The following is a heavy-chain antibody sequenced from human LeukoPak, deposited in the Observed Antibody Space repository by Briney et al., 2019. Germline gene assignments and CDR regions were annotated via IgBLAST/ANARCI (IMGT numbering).Heavy chain of an antibody. CDR3: ARDGAGYYFDY. CDR1: GGSISSYY. J-gene: IGHJ4*02. Sequence: PSETLSLTCTVSGGSISSYYWSWIRQPPGKGPEWIGYIYYSGSTNYNPSLKSRVTISVDTSKNQFSLKLSSVTAADTAVYYCARDGAGYYFDYWGQGTLVTVSS. CDR2: IYYSGST. D-gene: IGHD3-16*01. V-gene: IGHV4-59*01.